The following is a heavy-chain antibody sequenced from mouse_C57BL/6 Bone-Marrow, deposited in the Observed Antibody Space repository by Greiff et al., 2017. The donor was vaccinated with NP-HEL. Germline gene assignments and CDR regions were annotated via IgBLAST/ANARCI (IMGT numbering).Heavy chain of an antibody. J-gene: IGHJ1*03. CDR3: ARWPGGNWYFDV. CDR2: IDPSDSYT. V-gene: IGHV1-69*01. CDR1: GYTFTSYW. Sequence: QVQLQQPGAELVMPGASVKLSCKASGYTFTSYWMHWVKQRPGQGLEWIGEIDPSDSYTNYNQKFKGKSTLTVDKSSSTAYMQLSSLTSEDSAVYYCARWPGGNWYFDVWGTGTTVTVSS.